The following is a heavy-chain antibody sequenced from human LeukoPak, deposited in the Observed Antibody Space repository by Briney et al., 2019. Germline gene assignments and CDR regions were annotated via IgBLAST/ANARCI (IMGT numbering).Heavy chain of an antibody. CDR2: ISWDGGST. D-gene: IGHD4-23*01. CDR3: AKDANYGGNFYNYYYMDV. J-gene: IGHJ6*03. V-gene: IGHV3-43D*03. Sequence: GGSLRLSCAASGFTFDDYAMHWVRQAPGKGLEWVSLISWDGGSTYYADSVKGRFTISRDNSKNSLYLQMNSLRAEDTALYYCAKDANYGGNFYNYYYMDVGGKGPRVTVSS. CDR1: GFTFDDYA.